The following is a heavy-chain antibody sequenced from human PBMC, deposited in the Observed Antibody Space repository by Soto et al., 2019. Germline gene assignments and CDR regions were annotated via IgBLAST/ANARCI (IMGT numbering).Heavy chain of an antibody. J-gene: IGHJ6*02. Sequence: PSETLSLTCTVSGGSISSSSYYWGWIRQPPGKGLEWIGSIYYSGSTYYNPSLKSRVTISVDTSKNQFSLKLSSVTAADTAVYYCARMVRDPLYYYYGMDVWGQGTTVT. V-gene: IGHV4-39*01. CDR3: ARMVRDPLYYYYGMDV. CDR1: GGSISSSSYY. D-gene: IGHD3-10*01. CDR2: IYYSGST.